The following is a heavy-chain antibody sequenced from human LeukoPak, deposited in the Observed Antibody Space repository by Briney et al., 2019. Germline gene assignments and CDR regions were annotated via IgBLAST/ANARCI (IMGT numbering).Heavy chain of an antibody. CDR1: GFTFSSYG. CDR3: ARDLTILTTGYGMDV. V-gene: IGHV3-33*01. Sequence: PGRSLRLSCAASGFTFSSYGMHWVRQAPGKGLEWVAVIWYDGSNKYYADSVKGRFTISRDNSKNTLYLQMNSLRAEDTAVYYCARDLTILTTGYGMDVWGQGTTVTVSS. CDR2: IWYDGSNK. J-gene: IGHJ6*02. D-gene: IGHD2/OR15-2a*01.